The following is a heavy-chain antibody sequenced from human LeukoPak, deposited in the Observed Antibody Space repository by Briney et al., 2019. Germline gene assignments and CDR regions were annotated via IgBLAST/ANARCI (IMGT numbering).Heavy chain of an antibody. CDR2: ISAYNGNT. J-gene: IGHJ5*02. CDR1: GYRFIDYF. CDR3: ARERLGGGNWFDP. V-gene: IGHV1-18*04. D-gene: IGHD2-15*01. Sequence: ASVKVSCKASGYRFIDYFIHWVRQAPGQGLEWMGWISAYNGNTNYAQKLQGRVTMTTDTSTSTAYMELRSLRSDDTAVYYCARERLGGGNWFDPWGQGTLVTVSS.